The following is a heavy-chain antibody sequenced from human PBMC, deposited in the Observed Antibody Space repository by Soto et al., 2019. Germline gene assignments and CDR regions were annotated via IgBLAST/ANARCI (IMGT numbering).Heavy chain of an antibody. CDR3: RSSTSCYDESCVDV. V-gene: IGHV4-38-2*02. J-gene: IGHJ6*02. CDR2: LYHIGST. Sequence: PSETLSLTCTVSGGSISSYYWAWIRQPPGRGLEWIGSLYHIGSTHYNTSPKSRVTISVDTSKNHFSLELSSVTAADTAIYYCRSSTSCYDESCVDVWGQGTMVTVSS. D-gene: IGHD2-2*01. CDR1: GGSISSYY.